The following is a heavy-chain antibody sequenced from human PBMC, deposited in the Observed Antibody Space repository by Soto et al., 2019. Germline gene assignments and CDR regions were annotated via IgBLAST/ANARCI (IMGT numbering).Heavy chain of an antibody. Sequence: GASVKVSCKASGGTFSSYAISWVRQAPGQGLEWMGIINPSGGSTSYAQKFQGRVTMTRDTSTSTVYMELSSLRSEDTAVYYCARDDYGDYLGYFQHWGQGTLVTVSS. V-gene: IGHV1-46*03. D-gene: IGHD4-17*01. CDR3: ARDDYGDYLGYFQH. CDR2: INPSGGST. CDR1: GGTFSSYA. J-gene: IGHJ1*01.